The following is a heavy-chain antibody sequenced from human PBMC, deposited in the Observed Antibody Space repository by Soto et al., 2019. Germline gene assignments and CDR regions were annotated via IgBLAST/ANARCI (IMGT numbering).Heavy chain of an antibody. J-gene: IGHJ4*02. CDR3: AREPYGDSNYYFDY. CDR2: IYYSGST. CDR1: GGSISSGDYY. V-gene: IGHV4-30-4*01. D-gene: IGHD4-17*01. Sequence: SEILSLTCTVSGGSISSGDYYWSWIRQPPGKGLEWIGYIYYSGSTYYNPSLKSRVTISVDTSKNQFSLKLSSVTAADTAVYYCAREPYGDSNYYFDYWGQGTLVTVSS.